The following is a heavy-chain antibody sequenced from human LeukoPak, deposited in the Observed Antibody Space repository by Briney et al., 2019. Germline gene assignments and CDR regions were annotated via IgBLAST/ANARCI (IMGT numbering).Heavy chain of an antibody. V-gene: IGHV5-51*01. CDR1: GCSSTDYW. D-gene: IGHD1-7*01. Sequence: GESLKISCKVSGCSSTDYWIGWVRQMPGKGLEWMGIIYPADSDTKYSPSFQGQVTISADKSISTAYLQWSSLKASDTAMYYCARRLGTTEDFDYWGQGTLVTVSS. CDR2: IYPADSDT. CDR3: ARRLGTTEDFDY. J-gene: IGHJ4*02.